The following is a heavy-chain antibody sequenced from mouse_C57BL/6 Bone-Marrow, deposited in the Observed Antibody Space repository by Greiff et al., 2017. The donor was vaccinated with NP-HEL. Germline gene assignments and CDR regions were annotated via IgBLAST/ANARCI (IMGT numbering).Heavy chain of an antibody. CDR3: AGQSYGSVPGDD. J-gene: IGHJ2*01. CDR2: ISDGGSYT. D-gene: IGHD1-1*01. V-gene: IGHV5-4*03. CDR1: GFTFSSYA. Sequence: EVKVVESGGGLVKPGGSLKLSCAASGFTFSSYAMSWVRQTPEKRLEWVATISDGGSYTYYPDNVKGRFTISRDNATNTLYPKRGHLKSEDTAMYYCAGQSYGSVPGDDWGQGTTLTVSS.